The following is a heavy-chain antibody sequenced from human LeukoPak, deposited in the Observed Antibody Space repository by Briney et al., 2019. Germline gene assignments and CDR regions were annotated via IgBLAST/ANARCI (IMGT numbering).Heavy chain of an antibody. D-gene: IGHD1-1*01. V-gene: IGHV1-18*01. CDR3: ARDSWPVQNRNDVRFWVY. CDR1: GYTFTSYG. CDR2: ISAYNGNT. Sequence: GASVKVSCKASGYTFTSYGISWVRQAPGQGLEWMGWISAYNGNTNYAQKLQGRVTMTTDTSTSTAYMELRSLRSDDTAVYYCARDSWPVQNRNDVRFWVYWGQGTLVTVSS. J-gene: IGHJ4*02.